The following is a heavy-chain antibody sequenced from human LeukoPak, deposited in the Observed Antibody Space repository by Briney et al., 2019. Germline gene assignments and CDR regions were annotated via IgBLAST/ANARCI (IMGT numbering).Heavy chain of an antibody. CDR2: IYYSGST. CDR3: ARGRKEVRSPYPRGYYYYMDV. Sequence: SQTLSLTCTVSGGSISSGDYYWSWIRQPPGKGLEWIGYIYYSGSTYYNPSLKSRVTISVDTPRNQFSLKLSSVTAADTAVYYCARGRKEVRSPYPRGYYYYMDVWGKGTTVTVSS. J-gene: IGHJ6*03. V-gene: IGHV4-30-4*08. CDR1: GGSISSGDYY. D-gene: IGHD1-14*01.